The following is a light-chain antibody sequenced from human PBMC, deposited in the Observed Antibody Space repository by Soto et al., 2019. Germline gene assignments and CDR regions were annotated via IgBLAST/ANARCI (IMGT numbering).Light chain of an antibody. J-gene: IGLJ1*01. V-gene: IGLV1-44*01. Sequence: QSVLTEPPSASGTPGQRVTISCSGSSSNIGNNTVNWYQQLPGTAAKLLIYYNDQRPSGVPDRFSGSKSGTSASLAISGLQSEDEADIYCAAWDDSLNGFYVFGTGTKATAL. CDR3: AAWDDSLNGFYV. CDR2: YND. CDR1: SSNIGNNT.